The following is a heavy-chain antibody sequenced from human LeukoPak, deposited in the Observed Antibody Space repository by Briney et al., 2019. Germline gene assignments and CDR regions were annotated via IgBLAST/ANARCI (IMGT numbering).Heavy chain of an antibody. Sequence: GGSLRLSWVGAGFSYTDYWMHWFRPAPGRGPAWVSRINPDGTIIDYADSVKGRLSISRDNAKNLLYLQMNGLRADDTAVYYCAKDLSWNTADRWGQGILVTVSS. V-gene: IGHV3-74*01. CDR2: INPDGTII. CDR1: GFSYTDYW. CDR3: AKDLSWNTADR. J-gene: IGHJ5*02. D-gene: IGHD5-18*01.